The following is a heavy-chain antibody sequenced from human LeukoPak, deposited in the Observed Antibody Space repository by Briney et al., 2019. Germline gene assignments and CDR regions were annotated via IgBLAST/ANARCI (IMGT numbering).Heavy chain of an antibody. J-gene: IGHJ6*03. CDR3: AKGGDLGSGYYFYYYYMDV. D-gene: IGHD3-22*01. Sequence: GGSLRLSCAASRFTFSSYAMSWDRNAPGNGLEWVSAISGSGGSTYYADSVKGRFTISRDNSKNTLYLQMNSLRAEDTAVYYCAKGGDLGSGYYFYYYYMDVWGKGTTVTVSS. CDR2: ISGSGGST. CDR1: RFTFSSYA. V-gene: IGHV3-23*01.